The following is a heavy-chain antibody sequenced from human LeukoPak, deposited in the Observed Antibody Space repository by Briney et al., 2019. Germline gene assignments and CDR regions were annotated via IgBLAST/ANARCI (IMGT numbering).Heavy chain of an antibody. J-gene: IGHJ4*02. CDR2: ISYDGSNK. Sequence: PGRSLRLSCAASGFTFSSYGMHWVRQAPGKGLEWVAVISYDGSNKYYADSVKGRFTISRDNSKNTLYLQMNSLRAEDTAVYYCAKDNFPHQLVPFDYWGQGTLVTVSS. V-gene: IGHV3-30*18. CDR3: AKDNFPHQLVPFDY. CDR1: GFTFSSYG. D-gene: IGHD6-13*01.